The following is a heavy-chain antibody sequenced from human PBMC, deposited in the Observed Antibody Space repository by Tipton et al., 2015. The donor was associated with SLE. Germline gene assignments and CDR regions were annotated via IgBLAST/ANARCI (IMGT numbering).Heavy chain of an antibody. Sequence: QLVQSGAEVKKPGSSVKVSCKVSGGTFSNYAIYWVRQAPGQGLEWMGGIIPIFGTSNSAQRFQGRITITAEESTSTAYMELRSLRSGVSAVYCCARMMRTGLSGMPAWGLRTAATVSS. CDR1: GGTFSNYA. CDR2: IIPIFGTS. J-gene: IGHJ6*02. V-gene: IGHV1-69*01. D-gene: IGHD2-2*01. CDR3: ARMMRTGLSGMPA.